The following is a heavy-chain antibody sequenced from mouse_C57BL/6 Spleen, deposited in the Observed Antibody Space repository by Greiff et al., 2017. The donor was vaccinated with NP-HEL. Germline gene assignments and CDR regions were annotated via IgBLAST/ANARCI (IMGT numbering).Heavy chain of an antibody. J-gene: IGHJ2*01. CDR1: GYTFTDYY. CDR3: ARDGTAQATLFDY. Sequence: EVQLQQSGPELVKPGASVKISCKASGYTFTDYYMNWVKQSHGKSLEWIGDINPNNGGTSYNQKFKGKATLTVDKSSSTAYMELRSLTSEDSAVYYCARDGTAQATLFDYWGQGTTLTVSS. V-gene: IGHV1-26*01. D-gene: IGHD3-2*02. CDR2: INPNNGGT.